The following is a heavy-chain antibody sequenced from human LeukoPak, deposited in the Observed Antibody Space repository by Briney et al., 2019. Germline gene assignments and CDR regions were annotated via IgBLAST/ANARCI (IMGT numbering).Heavy chain of an antibody. Sequence: SETLPLTCTVSGGSISSYYWSWICQPPGKGLEWIGEINHRGSTNDNPSLKSRVTISVDTSKNQFSLQLSSVTAADTAVYYCARGPRQGTALWLLYYYYYMDVWGKGTTVTVSS. CDR3: ARGPRQGTALWLLYYYYYMDV. D-gene: IGHD5-18*01. CDR2: INHRGST. J-gene: IGHJ6*03. CDR1: GGSISSYY. V-gene: IGHV4-34*01.